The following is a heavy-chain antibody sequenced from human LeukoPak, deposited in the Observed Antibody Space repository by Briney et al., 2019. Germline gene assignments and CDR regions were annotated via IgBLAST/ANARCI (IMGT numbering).Heavy chain of an antibody. D-gene: IGHD1-26*01. CDR2: ISSSSSYI. CDR3: AKAGSIRFDY. Sequence: GGSLRLSCAASGFTFSSYSMNWVRQAPGKGLEWVSSISSSSSYICYADSVKGRFTISRDNSKNTLYLQMNSLRAEDTAVYYCAKAGSIRFDYWGQGTLVTVSS. J-gene: IGHJ4*02. CDR1: GFTFSSYS. V-gene: IGHV3-21*04.